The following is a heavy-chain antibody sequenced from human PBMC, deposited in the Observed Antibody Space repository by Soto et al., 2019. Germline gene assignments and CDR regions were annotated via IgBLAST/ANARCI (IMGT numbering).Heavy chain of an antibody. Sequence: QVQLVQSGAEVKKPGSSVKVSCKASGGTFSSYAISWVRQAPGQGLEWMGGIIPIFGTANYAQKFQGRVTITADESTSTAYMELSSLRSEDTAVYYCARGGSAWSTTVVNFYYYYGMDVWGQGTTVTVSS. J-gene: IGHJ6*02. V-gene: IGHV1-69*01. CDR3: ARGGSAWSTTVVNFYYYYGMDV. D-gene: IGHD4-17*01. CDR1: GGTFSSYA. CDR2: IIPIFGTA.